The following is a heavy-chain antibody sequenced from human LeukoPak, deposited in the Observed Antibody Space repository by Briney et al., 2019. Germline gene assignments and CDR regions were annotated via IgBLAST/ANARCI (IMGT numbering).Heavy chain of an antibody. Sequence: PGGSLRPSCAASGFTFSRYEMSWVRQAPGKGLEWVSYISSSGGTMYYADSVKGRLTISRDNAKNSLYLQMNSLRAEDTAVYYCARVGSLVHYFDYWGQGTLVTVSS. CDR2: ISSSGGTM. CDR1: GFTFSRYE. CDR3: ARVGSLVHYFDY. J-gene: IGHJ4*02. D-gene: IGHD2-8*02. V-gene: IGHV3-48*03.